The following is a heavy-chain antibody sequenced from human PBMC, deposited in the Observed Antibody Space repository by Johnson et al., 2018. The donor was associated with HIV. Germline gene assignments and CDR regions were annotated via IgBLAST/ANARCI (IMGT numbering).Heavy chain of an antibody. V-gene: IGHV3-20*04. Sequence: GGSLRVSCAASGFKYAASGLAFSNYAVKWVSHTPGGDGGTSFADSVKGRFTISRDNAKNSLYLQMNSLRAEDTALYYCAKDDYGDLWVGAFDIWGQGTMVTVSS. CDR1: GFKYAA. CDR3: AKDDYGDLWVGAFDI. D-gene: IGHD4-17*01. J-gene: IGHJ3*02. CDR2: TPGGDGGT.